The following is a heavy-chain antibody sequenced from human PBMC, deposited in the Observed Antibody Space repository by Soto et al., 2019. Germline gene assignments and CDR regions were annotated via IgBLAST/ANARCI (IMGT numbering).Heavy chain of an antibody. D-gene: IGHD1-1*01. CDR1: GFTFSSYG. CDR3: ARVRGGWAVRHNWFDH. V-gene: IGHV3-33*01. J-gene: IGHJ5*02. Sequence: QVQLVESGGGVVQPGRSLRLSCAASGFTFSSYGMHWVRQAPGKGLEWVAVTWYDGSNNYYVDSVKGRFTISRDNSKNPLYLQMNSLRAEDRAVYYCARVRGGWAVRHNWFDHWGQGTLVIVGS. CDR2: TWYDGSNN.